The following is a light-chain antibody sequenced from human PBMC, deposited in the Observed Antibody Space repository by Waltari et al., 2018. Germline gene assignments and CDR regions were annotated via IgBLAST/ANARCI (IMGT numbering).Light chain of an antibody. J-gene: IGLJ2*01. Sequence: QAVLTQPPSASGTPGQTVTISCSGSRSNIGSNTVTWYQQLPGTTPKVLIYNNDQRPSGVPDRFSGSKSGNSVSLAISGLQSDDEADYYCSTWDDGLAGGVVFGGGTKLTVL. CDR1: RSNIGSNT. CDR3: STWDDGLAGGVV. V-gene: IGLV1-44*01. CDR2: NND.